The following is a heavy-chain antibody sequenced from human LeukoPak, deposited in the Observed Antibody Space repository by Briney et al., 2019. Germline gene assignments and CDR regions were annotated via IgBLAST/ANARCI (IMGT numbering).Heavy chain of an antibody. CDR2: IKKDGSEI. CDR3: ARVSRGDSLNFDY. Sequence: GGSLRLSCAASGFTFSSYWMTWVRQAPGKGLEWVANIKKDGSEIYYADSVKGRFTISRDNAKNTLYLQMNSLRAEDTAVYYCARVSRGDSLNFDYWGQGTLVTVSS. D-gene: IGHD3-10*01. J-gene: IGHJ4*02. CDR1: GFTFSSYW. V-gene: IGHV3-7*01.